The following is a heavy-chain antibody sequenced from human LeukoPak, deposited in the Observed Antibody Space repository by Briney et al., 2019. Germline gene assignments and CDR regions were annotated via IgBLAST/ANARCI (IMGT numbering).Heavy chain of an antibody. CDR3: AKDFTPDGIWDIDY. CDR2: IYGGGSGST. CDR1: GFTFSKYS. J-gene: IGHJ4*02. V-gene: IGHV3-23*01. Sequence: GGSLRLSCVASGFTFSKYSMSWVRQAPGKGLEWVSGIYGGGSGSTFYAESVKGRFTISRDNSKNTLYLQMNSLRDEDTAIYYCAKDFTPDGIWDIDYWGRGTLITVSS. D-gene: IGHD1-14*01.